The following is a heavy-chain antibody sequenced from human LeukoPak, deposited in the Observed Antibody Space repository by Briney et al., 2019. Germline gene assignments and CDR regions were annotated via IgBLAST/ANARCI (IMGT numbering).Heavy chain of an antibody. CDR1: GGSISSYY. CDR3: ARRPGESYFDY. Sequence: SETLSLTCTVSGGSISSYYWSWIRQPPGKGLEWIGYIYYSGSTNYNPSLKSRVTISVDTSKNQFSLKLSSVTAADTAVYYCARRPGESYFDYWGQGTLVTVSS. V-gene: IGHV4-59*08. CDR2: IYYSGST. D-gene: IGHD3-10*01. J-gene: IGHJ4*02.